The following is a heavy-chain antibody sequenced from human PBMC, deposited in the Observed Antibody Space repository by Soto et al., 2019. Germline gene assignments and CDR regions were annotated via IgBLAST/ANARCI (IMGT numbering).Heavy chain of an antibody. V-gene: IGHV3-23*01. CDR1: AFTFPTYG. CDR3: VRWNGFCDY. D-gene: IGHD1-1*01. CDR2: FSGGSGTT. J-gene: IGHJ4*02. Sequence: VHLLESGGGLVQPGGSLRLSCVVSAFTFPTYGVTWVRQAPGKGLEWVSGFSGGSGTTHYRDSVKGRFTISRDDSKSTVYLQMNSLGVDDTAVYYCVRWNGFCDYWGQGTLVTVSS.